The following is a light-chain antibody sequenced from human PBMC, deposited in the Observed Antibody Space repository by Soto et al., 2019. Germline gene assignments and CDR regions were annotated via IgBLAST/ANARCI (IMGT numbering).Light chain of an antibody. CDR3: QQYGSSPT. CDR2: GAS. J-gene: IGKJ1*01. V-gene: IGKV3-20*01. Sequence: EIVLTQSPGTLSLSPGERATLSCRASQSLSSSYLAWYQQKPGQAPRLLIYGASSRATGIPDRFSGSGSGTDFTLSISRLEPEDFEVYYCQQYGSSPTFGQGTKVEIK. CDR1: QSLSSSY.